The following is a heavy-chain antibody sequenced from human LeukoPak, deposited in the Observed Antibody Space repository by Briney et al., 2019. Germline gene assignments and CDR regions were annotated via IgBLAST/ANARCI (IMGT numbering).Heavy chain of an antibody. CDR2: IYYRGST. D-gene: IGHD2-21*02. V-gene: IGHV4-39*07. CDR3: ARVGVRTYCGSGCYSDYFDT. J-gene: IGHJ4*02. CDR1: GDSFSGSTSD. Sequence: SETLSLTCSVTGDSFSGSTSDWAWIRQPPGKGLEWIGNIYYRGSTHYSPSLESRVTISLDTLRNHLSLRLYSVTAEDTAVYYCARVGVRTYCGSGCYSDYFDTWGQGTLVTISS.